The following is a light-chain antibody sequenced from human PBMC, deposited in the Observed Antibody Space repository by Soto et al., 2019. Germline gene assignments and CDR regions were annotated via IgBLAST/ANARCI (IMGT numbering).Light chain of an antibody. CDR1: SSDVGGYNY. CDR3: SSYAGSNNLV. CDR2: EVS. Sequence: QSALTQPPSASGSPGQSVTISCTGTSSDVGGYNYVSWYQQHPGKAPKLMIYEVSKQPSGVPDRFSGSKSGNTASLTVSGLQAEDEADYYCSSYAGSNNLVFGRGTKLTVL. J-gene: IGLJ2*01. V-gene: IGLV2-8*01.